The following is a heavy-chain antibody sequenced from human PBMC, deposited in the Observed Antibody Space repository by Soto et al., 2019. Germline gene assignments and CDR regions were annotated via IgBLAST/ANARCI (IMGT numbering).Heavy chain of an antibody. Sequence: GSLRLSCAASGFTFSSYSMNWVRQAPGKGLEWVSSISSSSSYIYYADSVKGRFTISRDNAMNSLYLQMNSLRAEDTAVYYCARDRWELLRFDPWGQGTLVTVSS. CDR2: ISSSSSYI. CDR1: GFTFSSYS. V-gene: IGHV3-21*01. J-gene: IGHJ5*02. CDR3: ARDRWELLRFDP. D-gene: IGHD1-26*01.